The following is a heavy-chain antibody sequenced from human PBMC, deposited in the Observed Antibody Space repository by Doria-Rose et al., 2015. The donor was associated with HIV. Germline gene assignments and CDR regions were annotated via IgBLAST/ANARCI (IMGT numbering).Heavy chain of an antibody. V-gene: IGHV2-26*01. J-gene: IGHJ4*02. D-gene: IGHD6-13*01. CDR2: IFPDDER. CDR1: GVSLSSPGMG. Sequence: QITLKESGPVLVKPTETLTLTCTVSGVSLSSPGMGVSWIRQPPGKALEWLANIFPDDERSYKTSLKSRLTISRGPSKSQVVLTMTDMDPVDTATYYCARIKSSRWYHKYYFDFWGQGTLVIVSA. CDR3: ARIKSSRWYHKYYFDF.